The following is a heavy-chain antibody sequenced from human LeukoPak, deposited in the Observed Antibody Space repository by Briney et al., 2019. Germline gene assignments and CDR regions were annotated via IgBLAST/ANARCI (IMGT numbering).Heavy chain of an antibody. CDR1: GFTFSSYA. CDR2: ISGSGGST. Sequence: GGSLRLSCAASGFTFSSYAMSWVRQAPGKGLERVSAISGSGGSTYYADSVKGRFTISRDNSKNTLYLQMNSLRAEDTAVYYCAKTSVLLWFGESQADAFDIWGQGTMVTVSS. CDR3: AKTSVLLWFGESQADAFDI. D-gene: IGHD3-10*01. V-gene: IGHV3-23*01. J-gene: IGHJ3*02.